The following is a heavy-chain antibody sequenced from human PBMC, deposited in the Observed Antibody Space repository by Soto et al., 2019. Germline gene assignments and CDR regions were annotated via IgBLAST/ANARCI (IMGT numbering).Heavy chain of an antibody. CDR1: GDTFSSYA. CDR3: ARHDCISSSCYYYYYYVMDV. D-gene: IGHD2-2*01. CDR2: IIPFFDTA. J-gene: IGHJ6*02. Sequence: QVQLVQSGAEVKKPGSSVKVSCKASGDTFSSYAISWVRQAPGQGLEWMGGIIPFFDTANYAQQFQGRVTITADESXTTXYXGLSSLRSEDTAVYYCARHDCISSSCYYYYYYVMDVWGQGTTVTVSS. V-gene: IGHV1-69*12.